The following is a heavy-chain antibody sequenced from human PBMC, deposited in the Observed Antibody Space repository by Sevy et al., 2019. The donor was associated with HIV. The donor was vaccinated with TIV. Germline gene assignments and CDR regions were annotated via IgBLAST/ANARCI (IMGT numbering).Heavy chain of an antibody. V-gene: IGHV4-59*12. D-gene: IGHD1-26*01. J-gene: IGHJ4*02. CDR1: GGSISSYY. Sequence: SETLSLTCTVSGGSISSYYWSWIRQPPGKGLEWIGYIYYSGSTNYNPSLKSRVTISLDTSKNQFSLKLSSVTAADTAVYYCARRGGSYGPDFDYWGQGTLVTVSS. CDR2: IYYSGST. CDR3: ARRGGSYGPDFDY.